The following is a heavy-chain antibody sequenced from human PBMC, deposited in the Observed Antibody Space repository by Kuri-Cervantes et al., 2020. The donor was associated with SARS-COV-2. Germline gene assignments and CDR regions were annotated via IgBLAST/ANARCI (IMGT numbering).Heavy chain of an antibody. D-gene: IGHD6-13*01. CDR3: AKSMSIAAPASDY. Sequence: GESLKISCAASGFTFSNSWMSWVRQAPGKGLEWVANIKYDGSEKYYVDSVKGRFIISRDNAKNSVYLQMNSLRADDTAVYYCAKSMSIAAPASDYWGQGTLVTVSS. CDR2: IKYDGSEK. CDR1: GFTFSNSW. J-gene: IGHJ4*02. V-gene: IGHV3-7*03.